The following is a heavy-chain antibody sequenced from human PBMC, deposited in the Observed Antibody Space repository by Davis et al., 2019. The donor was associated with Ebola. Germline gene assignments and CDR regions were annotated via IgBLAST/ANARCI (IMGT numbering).Heavy chain of an antibody. J-gene: IGHJ4*02. CDR1: GYTFTSYD. V-gene: IGHV1-8*01. CDR2: MNPNSGNT. CDR3: ARVEYYYDSSGYYSTFDY. Sequence: ASVKVSCKASGYTFTSYDINWVRQATGQGLEWMGWMNPNSGNTGYAQKFQGRVTMTRNTSISTAYMELSSLRSEDTAVYYCARVEYYYDSSGYYSTFDYWGQGTLVTVSS. D-gene: IGHD3-22*01.